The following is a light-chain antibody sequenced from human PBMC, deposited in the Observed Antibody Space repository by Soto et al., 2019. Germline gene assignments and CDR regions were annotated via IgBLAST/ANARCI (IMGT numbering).Light chain of an antibody. J-gene: IGLJ1*01. CDR3: CSYAGSPYV. V-gene: IGLV2-11*01. Sequence: QSALTQPRSVSGSPEQSVTISCTGTSSDVGGYNYVSWYQQHPGKAPKVMIYDVSKRPSGVPDRFSGSKSGNTASLTISGLQAEDEADYYCCSYAGSPYVFGTGTKLTVL. CDR1: SSDVGGYNY. CDR2: DVS.